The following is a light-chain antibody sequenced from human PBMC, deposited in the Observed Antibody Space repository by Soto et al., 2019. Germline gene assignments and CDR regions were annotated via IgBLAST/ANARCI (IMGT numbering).Light chain of an antibody. Sequence: QSALTQPASVSGSPGQSITISCTGTSSDVGGYIYVSWYQQHPGKAPKLMIYDVTSRPSGVSYRFSGSKSGNTASLTISGLQAEYEAAYYCSSYTTSSSYVFGTGTKLTVL. J-gene: IGLJ1*01. CDR2: DVT. CDR1: SSDVGGYIY. CDR3: SSYTTSSSYV. V-gene: IGLV2-14*01.